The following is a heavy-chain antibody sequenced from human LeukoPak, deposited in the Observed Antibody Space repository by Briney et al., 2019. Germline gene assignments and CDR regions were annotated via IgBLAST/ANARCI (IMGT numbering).Heavy chain of an antibody. V-gene: IGHV3-21*01. CDR2: ISSSSSYI. CDR1: GFTFSSYS. J-gene: IGHJ5*02. D-gene: IGHD6-19*01. CDR3: ARGRHGYSSGWYGVGWFDP. Sequence: PGGSLRLSCAASGFTFSSYSMNWVRQAPGKGLEWVSSISSSSSYIYYADSVKGRFTISRDNAKNSLYLQMNSLRAEDTAVYYCARGRHGYSSGWYGVGWFDPWGQGTLVTVSS.